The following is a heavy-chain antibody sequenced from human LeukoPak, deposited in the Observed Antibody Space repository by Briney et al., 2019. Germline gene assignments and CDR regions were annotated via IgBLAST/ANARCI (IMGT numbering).Heavy chain of an antibody. CDR1: GGSISSYY. J-gene: IGHJ5*02. Sequence: SETLSLTCTVSGGSISSYYWSWIRQPPGKGLEWIGEINHSGSTNYNPSLKSRVTISVDTSKNQFSLKLSSVTAADTAVYYCARGRRTLGPWGQGTLVTVSS. V-gene: IGHV4-34*01. CDR2: INHSGST. CDR3: ARGRRTLGP.